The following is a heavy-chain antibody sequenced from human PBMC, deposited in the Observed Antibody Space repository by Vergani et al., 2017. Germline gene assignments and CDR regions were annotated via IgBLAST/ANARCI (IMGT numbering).Heavy chain of an antibody. J-gene: IGHJ1*01. D-gene: IGHD3-22*01. CDR2: IYPGDSAT. CDR1: GYSFTSYW. Sequence: EVQLVQSGAEVKKPGESLKISCKGSGYSFTSYWIGWVRQMPGKGLEWMGIIYPGDSATRYSPSFQGQVTISADKSISTAYLQWSSLKASDTAMYYCARSRNYYDSSGYPEYFQHWGQGTLVTVSS. CDR3: ARSRNYYDSSGYPEYFQH. V-gene: IGHV5-51*01.